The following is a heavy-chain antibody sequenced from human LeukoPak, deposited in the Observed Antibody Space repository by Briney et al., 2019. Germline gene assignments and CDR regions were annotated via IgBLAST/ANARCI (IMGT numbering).Heavy chain of an antibody. J-gene: IGHJ4*02. V-gene: IGHV3-30*18. D-gene: IGHD4-17*01. Sequence: GGSLRLSCAASGFTFSSYGMHWVRQAPGKGLEWVAVISYDGSNKYYADSVKGRFTFSRDNSKNTLYLQMNSLRAEDTALYYCAKNRRDYGSYWYYFDSWGQGTLVTVSS. CDR2: ISYDGSNK. CDR3: AKNRRDYGSYWYYFDS. CDR1: GFTFSSYG.